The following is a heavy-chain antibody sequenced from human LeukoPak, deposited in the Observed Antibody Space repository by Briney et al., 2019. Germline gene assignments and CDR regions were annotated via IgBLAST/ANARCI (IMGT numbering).Heavy chain of an antibody. D-gene: IGHD3-16*01. J-gene: IGHJ4*02. CDR3: ARGWGTPDY. CDR1: GFTFSTHY. V-gene: IGHV3-48*02. Sequence: PGGSLRLSCAASGFTFSTHYMMWVRQAPGNGLEWISYISTSSTTTYYADSVKGRFTISRDNAKNSLYLQMNSLRDEDTAVYYCARGWGTPDYWGQGTLVTVSS. CDR2: ISTSSTTT.